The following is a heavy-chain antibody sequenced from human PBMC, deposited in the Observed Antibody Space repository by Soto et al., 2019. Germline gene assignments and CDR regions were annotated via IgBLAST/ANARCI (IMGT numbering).Heavy chain of an antibody. CDR1: GCSIRSYY. V-gene: IGHV4-59*01. J-gene: IGHJ4*02. D-gene: IGHD2-15*01. CDR3: ASGLCSGGSCYSPN. Sequence: SETLSLPCPVSGCSIRSYYWSWIRQPPGKGLEWIGYIYYSGSTNYNPSLKSRVTISVDTSKNQFSLKLSSVTAADTAVYYCASGLCSGGSCYSPNWGQGTLVTVSS. CDR2: IYYSGST.